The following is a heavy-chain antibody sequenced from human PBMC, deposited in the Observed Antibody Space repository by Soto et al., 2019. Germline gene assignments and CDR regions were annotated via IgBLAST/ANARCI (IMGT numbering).Heavy chain of an antibody. CDR2: INHSGST. D-gene: IGHD3-10*01. J-gene: IGHJ4*02. CDR3: ARGRNYYGSGSSPDELDFDY. V-gene: IGHV4-34*01. Sequence: SETLSLTCAVYGWSFSGYYWSWIRQPPGKGLEWIGEINHSGSTNYNPSLKSRVTISVDTSKNQFSLKLSSVTAADTAVYYCARGRNYYGSGSSPDELDFDYWGQGTLVTVSS. CDR1: GWSFSGYY.